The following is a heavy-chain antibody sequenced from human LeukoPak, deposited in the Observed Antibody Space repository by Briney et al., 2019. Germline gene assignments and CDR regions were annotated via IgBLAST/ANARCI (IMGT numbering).Heavy chain of an antibody. V-gene: IGHV3-23*01. J-gene: IGHJ4*02. Sequence: GGSLRLSCAASGFTFSTYAMSWVRHAPGKGLEWVSAISGSGGSTYYADSVKGRFTISRDNSKNTLYLQMNSLRAEDTAVYYCAKDLISPLYDYVWGSYRPEIDYWGQGTLVTVSS. D-gene: IGHD3-16*02. CDR2: ISGSGGST. CDR3: AKDLISPLYDYVWGSYRPEIDY. CDR1: GFTFSTYA.